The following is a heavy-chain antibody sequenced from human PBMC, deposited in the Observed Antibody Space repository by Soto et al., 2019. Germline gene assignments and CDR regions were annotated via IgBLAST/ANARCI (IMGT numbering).Heavy chain of an antibody. V-gene: IGHV3-53*01. D-gene: IGHD6-13*01. CDR2: IYSGGNT. J-gene: IGHJ4*02. CDR1: GFTVSNNY. CDR3: ARDPPGIAASGAGG. Sequence: GGSLRLSCAASGFTVSNNYMRWVRQAPGKGLEWVSLIYSGGNTHYADSVKGRFTISRDNSKNTLFLQMNSLRVEDTAVYYCARDPPGIAASGAGGWGQGTLVTVSS.